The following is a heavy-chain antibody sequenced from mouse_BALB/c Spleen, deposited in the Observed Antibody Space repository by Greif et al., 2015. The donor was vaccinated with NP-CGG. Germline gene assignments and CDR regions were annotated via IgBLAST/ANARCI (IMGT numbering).Heavy chain of an antibody. CDR3: ARERSMITSYFDY. J-gene: IGHJ2*01. V-gene: IGHV2-9*02. CDR2: IWAGGST. Sequence: QVHVKQSGPGLVAPSQSLSITCTVSGFSLTSYGVHWVRQPPGKGLEWLGVIWAGGSTNYNSALMSRLSISKDNSKSQVFLNMNSLQTDDTAMYYCARERSMITSYFDYWGQGTTLTVSS. D-gene: IGHD2-4*01. CDR1: GFSLTSYG.